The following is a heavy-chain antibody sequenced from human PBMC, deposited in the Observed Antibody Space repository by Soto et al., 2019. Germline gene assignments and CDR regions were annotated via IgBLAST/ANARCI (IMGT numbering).Heavy chain of an antibody. J-gene: IGHJ4*02. D-gene: IGHD3-10*01. CDR2: IYYSGST. Sequence: SETLSLTCTVSGGSISTYYCSWIRQPPGKGLEWIGYIYYSGSTNYNPSLKSRVTISVDTSKNQLSLKLSSVTAADTALYYCAFASGTYYIDYWGQGTLVTVSS. V-gene: IGHV4-59*01. CDR1: GGSISTYY. CDR3: AFASGTYYIDY.